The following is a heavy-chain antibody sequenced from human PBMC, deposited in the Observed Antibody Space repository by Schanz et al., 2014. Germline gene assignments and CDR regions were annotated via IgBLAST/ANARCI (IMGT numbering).Heavy chain of an antibody. Sequence: QVQLQESGPGLVKPSETLSLTCTVSGGSISSYYWSWIRQPPGKGLEWIGFIYYRGNTNYNPSLTIRVTMSLDTSKNRFSLKLSSVTAADTAVYYCARRIWDGDYYYFDYWGQGTLVTVSS. CDR2: IYYRGNT. D-gene: IGHD4-17*01. V-gene: IGHV4-59*08. CDR1: GGSISSYY. J-gene: IGHJ4*02. CDR3: ARRIWDGDYYYFDY.